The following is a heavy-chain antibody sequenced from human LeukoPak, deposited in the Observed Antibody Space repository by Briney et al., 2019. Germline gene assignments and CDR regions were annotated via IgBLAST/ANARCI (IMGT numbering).Heavy chain of an antibody. CDR1: GGSISSYY. CDR3: ARSIAARPFFDY. D-gene: IGHD6-6*01. V-gene: IGHV4-59*08. Sequence: SETLSLTCTVSGGSISSYYWSWIRQPPGKGLEWIGYIYYSGSTNYNPSLKSRVTISVDTSKNQFSLKPSSVAAADTAVYYCARSIAARPFFDYWGQGTLVTVSS. J-gene: IGHJ4*02. CDR2: IYYSGST.